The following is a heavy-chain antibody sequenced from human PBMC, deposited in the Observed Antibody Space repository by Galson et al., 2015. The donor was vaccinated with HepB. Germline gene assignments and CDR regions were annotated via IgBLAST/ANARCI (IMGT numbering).Heavy chain of an antibody. CDR1: GYTFTSYG. J-gene: IGHJ2*01. V-gene: IGHV1-18*01. D-gene: IGHD5-18*01. CDR2: ISAYNGNT. Sequence: SVKVSCKASGYTFTSYGISWVRQAPGQGLEWMGWISAYNGNTNYAQKLQGRVTMTTDTSTSTAYMELRSLRSDDTAVYYCARGADSYSYGRDWYFDLWGRGTLVTVSS. CDR3: ARGADSYSYGRDWYFDL.